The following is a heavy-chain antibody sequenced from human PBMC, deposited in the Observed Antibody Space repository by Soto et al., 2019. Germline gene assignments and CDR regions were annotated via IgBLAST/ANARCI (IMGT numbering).Heavy chain of an antibody. J-gene: IGHJ5*02. Sequence: QVQLVQSGAEVKKPGASVKVSCKASGYTFTSYGISWVRQAPGQGLEWMGWISAYNGNTNYAQKLQGRVTMTTDTSTTTAYMELTSLRSDDTAVYYCAREVRASSGWYINWFDPWGQGTLVTVSS. D-gene: IGHD6-19*01. CDR1: GYTFTSYG. V-gene: IGHV1-18*01. CDR3: AREVRASSGWYINWFDP. CDR2: ISAYNGNT.